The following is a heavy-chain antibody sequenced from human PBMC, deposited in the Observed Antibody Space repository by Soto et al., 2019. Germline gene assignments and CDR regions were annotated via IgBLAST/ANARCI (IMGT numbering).Heavy chain of an antibody. V-gene: IGHV1-3*01. Sequence: QVQLVQSGAEVKKPGASVKVSCKASGYTFSNCAMHWVRQAPGQGLEWMGWINAGNGDTKYSQKFQDRVTITRDTSASTAYMELSSLRFEDTAVYYCASEIDVTTATSLDYWGQGTLVTVSS. CDR3: ASEIDVTTATSLDY. J-gene: IGHJ4*02. CDR1: GYTFSNCA. CDR2: INAGNGDT. D-gene: IGHD4-17*01.